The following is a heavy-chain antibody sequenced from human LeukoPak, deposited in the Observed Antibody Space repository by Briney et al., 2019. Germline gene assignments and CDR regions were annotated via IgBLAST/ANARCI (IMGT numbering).Heavy chain of an antibody. CDR2: IIPKFGTV. CDR1: GYTFTSYD. J-gene: IGHJ4*02. CDR3: ASSPIRGIQLWSEDY. D-gene: IGHD5-18*01. V-gene: IGHV1-69*13. Sequence: ASVKVSCKASGYTFTSYDINWVRQATGQGLEWMGGIIPKFGTVNYAQKFQGRVTITADESTSTAYMEVSSLRSEDTAVYYCASSPIRGIQLWSEDYWGQGTLVTVSS.